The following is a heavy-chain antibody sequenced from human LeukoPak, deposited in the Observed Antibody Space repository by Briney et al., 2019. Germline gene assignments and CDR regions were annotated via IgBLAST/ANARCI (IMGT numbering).Heavy chain of an antibody. CDR1: GFTFSYYS. CDR2: ITGSAGST. Sequence: GGSLRLSCAASGFTFSYYSMSWVRQAPGKGLEWVSGITGSAGSTHYADSVKGRFTISRDNAKNSLYLQMNSLRDEDTAVYYCAREDYDYVWGSYRYYFDYWGQGTLVTVSS. V-gene: IGHV3-23*01. CDR3: AREDYDYVWGSYRYYFDY. J-gene: IGHJ4*02. D-gene: IGHD3-16*02.